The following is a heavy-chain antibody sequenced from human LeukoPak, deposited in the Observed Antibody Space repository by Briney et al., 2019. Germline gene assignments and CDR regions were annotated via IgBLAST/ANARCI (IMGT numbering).Heavy chain of an antibody. J-gene: IGHJ3*02. CDR3: ARGYSNYGYAFDI. D-gene: IGHD4-11*01. V-gene: IGHV3-21*01. CDR1: GFTFSSYG. CDR2: ISSSSSYI. Sequence: GGSLRLSCAASGFTFSSYGMHWVRQAPGKGLEWVSSISSSSSYIYYADSMKGRFTISRDNARKSLYLQMNSLRAEDTAVYYCARGYSNYGYAFDIWGQGTMVTVSS.